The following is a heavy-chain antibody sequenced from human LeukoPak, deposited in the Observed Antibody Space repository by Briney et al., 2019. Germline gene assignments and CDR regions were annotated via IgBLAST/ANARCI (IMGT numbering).Heavy chain of an antibody. J-gene: IGHJ4*02. CDR1: GYTFTSYD. Sequence: ASVKVSCKASGYTFTSYDINWVRQATGQGLEWMGWMNPNSGNTGYAQKFQGRVTTTRNTSISTAYMELSSLRSEDTAVYYCARVGPTDCSSTSCSSSFDYWGQGTLVTVSS. CDR2: MNPNSGNT. CDR3: ARVGPTDCSSTSCSSSFDY. D-gene: IGHD2-2*01. V-gene: IGHV1-8*01.